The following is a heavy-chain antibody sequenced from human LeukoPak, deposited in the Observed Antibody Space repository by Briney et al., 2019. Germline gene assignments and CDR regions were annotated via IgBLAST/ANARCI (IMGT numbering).Heavy chain of an antibody. CDR1: GFTFSSYA. CDR3: XXXXXXXXXXYYYEQNWFDP. J-gene: IGHJ5*02. D-gene: IGHD3-22*01. CDR2: ISGSGGST. V-gene: IGHV3-23*01. Sequence: GGSLRLSCAASGFTFSSYAMSWVRQAPGKGLEWVSAISGSGGSTYYADSVKGRFTISRDNSKNTLYLQMNSLGAEDTAVYYXXXXXXXXXXXYYYEQNWFDPWGQGTLVTVSS.